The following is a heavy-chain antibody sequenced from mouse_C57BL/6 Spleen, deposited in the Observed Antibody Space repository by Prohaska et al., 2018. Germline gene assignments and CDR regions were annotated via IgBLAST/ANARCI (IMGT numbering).Heavy chain of an antibody. CDR3: ARDRGNYYAMDY. J-gene: IGHJ4*01. D-gene: IGHD2-1*01. V-gene: IGHV5-16*01. CDR1: GFTFSDYY. Sequence: EVKLVESEGGLVQPGSSMKLSCTASGFTFSDYYMAWVRQVPEKGLEWVANINYDGSSTYYLDTLNSRFIISRDNAKNILYLQMSSLKSEDTATYYCARDRGNYYAMDYWGQGTSVTVSS. CDR2: INYDGSST.